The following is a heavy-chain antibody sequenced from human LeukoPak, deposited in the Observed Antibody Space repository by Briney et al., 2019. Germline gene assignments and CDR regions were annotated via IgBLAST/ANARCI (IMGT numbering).Heavy chain of an antibody. J-gene: IGHJ4*02. CDR2: IKQDGSDK. CDR1: GFTFSSYW. CDR3: ARTQCISTRCSHYFDY. V-gene: IGHV3-7*05. D-gene: IGHD2-2*01. Sequence: GGPLRLSCAASGFTFSSYWMSWVRQAPGKGLEWVANIKQDGSDKYYVDSVKGRLTISRDNSKNSLYLQMSSLRAEDTAVYYCARTQCISTRCSHYFDYWGQGTLVTVSS.